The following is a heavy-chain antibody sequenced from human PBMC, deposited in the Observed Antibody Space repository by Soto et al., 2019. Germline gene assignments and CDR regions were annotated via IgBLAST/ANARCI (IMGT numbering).Heavy chain of an antibody. J-gene: IGHJ4*02. D-gene: IGHD5-12*01. CDR1: GGTFSNDI. CDR3: VRDSPIGSTYSGYDGIDY. V-gene: IGHV1-69*08. CDR2: IIPLLDIA. Sequence: QVQVVQSGAGVKKPGSSVKVSCTASGGTFSNDIITWVRQAPGQGLEWMGRIIPLLDIANYAQKFQGRVTITADKSTSTAYMELNSLRSEDTAVYYCVRDSPIGSTYSGYDGIDYWGQGTLVTVSS.